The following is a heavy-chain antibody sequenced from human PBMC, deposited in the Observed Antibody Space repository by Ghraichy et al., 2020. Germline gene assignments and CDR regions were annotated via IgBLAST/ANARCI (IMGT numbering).Heavy chain of an antibody. J-gene: IGHJ4*02. Sequence: SETLSLTCSVSGVSITNYYWSWIRQTPGKGLEWIGYIYHGGSTNYNPSLESRVTISVDTSKKQVSLKLTSVTAADTAVYYCAGNRTSFFDYWGQGTLVTVSS. CDR2: IYHGGST. D-gene: IGHD2/OR15-2a*01. V-gene: IGHV4-59*08. CDR3: AGNRTSFFDY. CDR1: GVSITNYY.